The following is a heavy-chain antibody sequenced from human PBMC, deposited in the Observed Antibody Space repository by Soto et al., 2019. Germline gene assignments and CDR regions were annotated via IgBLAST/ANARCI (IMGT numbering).Heavy chain of an antibody. CDR2: IYYSGST. CDR1: GGSVSSGSYY. V-gene: IGHV4-61*01. J-gene: IGHJ4*02. Sequence: SETLSLTCTVSGGSVSSGSYYWSWIRQPPGKGLEWIGYIYYSGSTNYNPSLKSRVTISVDTSKNQFSLKLSSVTAADTAVYYCARAVPEYYYDSSGLFDYWGQGNLVTVSS. D-gene: IGHD3-22*01. CDR3: ARAVPEYYYDSSGLFDY.